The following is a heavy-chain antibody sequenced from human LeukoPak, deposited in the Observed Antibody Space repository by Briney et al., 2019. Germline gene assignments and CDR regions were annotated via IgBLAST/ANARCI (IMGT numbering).Heavy chain of an antibody. V-gene: IGHV1-69*05. J-gene: IGHJ4*02. CDR3: ASRNDILTGYYPNS. Sequence: GASVKVSCKASGGTFSSYAISWVRQAPGQGLEWMGGIVPLFATPHYAQKYQGRLTIITDEPTSTAYMELSSLTSKDTAVYYCASRNDILTGYYPNSWGQGTLVVDSS. D-gene: IGHD3-9*01. CDR1: GGTFSSYA. CDR2: IVPLFATP.